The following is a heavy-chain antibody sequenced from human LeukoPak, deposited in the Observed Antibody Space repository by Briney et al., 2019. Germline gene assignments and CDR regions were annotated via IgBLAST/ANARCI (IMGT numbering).Heavy chain of an antibody. CDR3: AREGARRVDY. CDR1: GFTFSSYG. V-gene: IGHV3-48*04. D-gene: IGHD6-6*01. J-gene: IGHJ4*02. CDR2: ISSGSSTI. Sequence: GGSLRLSCAASGFTFSSYGMSWVRQAPGKGLEWVSYISSGSSTIYYADSVKGRFTISRDNADNSLYLQMNSLRAEDTAVYYCAREGARRVDYWGQGTLVTVSS.